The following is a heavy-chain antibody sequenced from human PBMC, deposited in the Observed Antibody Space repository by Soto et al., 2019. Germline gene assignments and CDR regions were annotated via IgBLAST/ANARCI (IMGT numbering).Heavy chain of an antibody. CDR3: ARGRAPGGDYRSYCHL. J-gene: IGHJ1*01. D-gene: IGHD4-4*01. V-gene: IGHV1-8*01. CDR2: MNPNSGNT. Sequence: QVQLVQSGADVKKPGASVKVSCKASGYTFTTYDINWVRQAAGQGLEWMGWMNPNSGNTGYAQKFQGRVIMTRYTSTSTGYMELSGLTSEDTAVYYCARGRAPGGDYRSYCHLCGQGTLVTVSS. CDR1: GYTFTTYD.